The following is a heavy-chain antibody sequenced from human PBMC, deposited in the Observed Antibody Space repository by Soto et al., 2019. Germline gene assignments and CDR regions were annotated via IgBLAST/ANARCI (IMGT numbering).Heavy chain of an antibody. CDR2: IYHSGST. J-gene: IGHJ6*02. CDR3: ARDTMHYDFWSGYQYYYYYGMDV. V-gene: IGHV4-38-2*02. CDR1: GYSISSGYY. D-gene: IGHD3-3*01. Sequence: SETLSLTCAVSGYSISSGYYWGWIRQPPGKGLEWIGSIYHSGSTYYNPSLKSRVTISVDTSKNQFSLKLSSVTAADTAVYYCARDTMHYDFWSGYQYYYYYGMDVWGQGTKVTVTS.